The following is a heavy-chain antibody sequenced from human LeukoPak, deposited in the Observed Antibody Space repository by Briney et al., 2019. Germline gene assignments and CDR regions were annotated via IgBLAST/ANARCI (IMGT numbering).Heavy chain of an antibody. CDR3: TRDGYYDSSGYPTDDAFDI. D-gene: IGHD3-22*01. CDR2: IRSKAYGGTT. V-gene: IGHV3-49*03. J-gene: IGHJ3*02. CDR1: GFTFGDYA. Sequence: PGRSLRLSCTASGFTFGDYAMSWFRQAPGKGLEWVGFIRSKAYGGTTEYAASVKGRFTISRDDSKSIAYQQMNSLKTEDTAVYYCTRDGYYDSSGYPTDDAFDIWGQGTMVTVSS.